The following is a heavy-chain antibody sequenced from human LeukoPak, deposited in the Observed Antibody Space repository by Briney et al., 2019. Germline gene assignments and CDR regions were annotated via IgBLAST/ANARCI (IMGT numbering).Heavy chain of an antibody. CDR2: INAGNGNT. CDR3: ALIPYCTTATCYYFDF. V-gene: IGHV1-3*01. Sequence: ASVKVSCKASGYTFTSYAMHWVRQAPGQRLEWMGWINAGNGNTKYSQKFQGRVAITRDTSASTAYMELRSLRSDDTAVYYCALIPYCTTATCYYFDFWGQGTLVTVSS. D-gene: IGHD2-2*01. CDR1: GYTFTSYA. J-gene: IGHJ4*02.